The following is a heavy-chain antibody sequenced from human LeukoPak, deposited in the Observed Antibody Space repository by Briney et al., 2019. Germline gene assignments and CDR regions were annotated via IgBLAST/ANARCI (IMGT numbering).Heavy chain of an antibody. CDR2: IDYSGRT. Sequence: TETLSLTCTVSGGSISSYYWSWIRQPPGKGLEWIGYIDYSGRTNYNPSLKSRVTISVDTSKNQFSLKLSSVTAADTAVYYCARAYFDYWGQGTLVTVSS. V-gene: IGHV4-59*01. CDR1: GGSISSYY. CDR3: ARAYFDY. J-gene: IGHJ4*02.